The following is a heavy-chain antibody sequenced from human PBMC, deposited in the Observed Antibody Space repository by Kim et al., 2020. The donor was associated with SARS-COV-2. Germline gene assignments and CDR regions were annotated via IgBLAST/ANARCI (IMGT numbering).Heavy chain of an antibody. V-gene: IGHV4-34*01. CDR3: ARQAIAAAGNWFDP. CDR2: INHSGST. Sequence: SETLSLTCAVYGGSFSGYYWSWIRQPPGKGLEWIGEINHSGSTNYNPSLKSRVTISVDMSKNQFSLKLSSLTAADTAVYFCARQAIAAAGNWFDPWGQGILVTVSS. J-gene: IGHJ5*02. D-gene: IGHD6-13*01. CDR1: GGSFSGYY.